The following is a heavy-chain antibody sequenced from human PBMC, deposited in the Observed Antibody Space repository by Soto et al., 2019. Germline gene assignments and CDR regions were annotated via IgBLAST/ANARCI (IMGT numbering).Heavy chain of an antibody. CDR1: GGSISSSSYY. J-gene: IGHJ5*02. D-gene: IGHD3-3*01. V-gene: IGHV4-39*01. CDR3: ARHIFNYDFWSGHGDWFDP. Sequence: QLQLQESGPGLVKPSETLSLTCTVSGGSISSSSYYWGWIRQPPGKGLEWIGSIYYSGSTYYNPYLKSRVTISVDTSKNQFSLKLSSVTAADTAVYYCARHIFNYDFWSGHGDWFDPWGQGTLVTVSS. CDR2: IYYSGST.